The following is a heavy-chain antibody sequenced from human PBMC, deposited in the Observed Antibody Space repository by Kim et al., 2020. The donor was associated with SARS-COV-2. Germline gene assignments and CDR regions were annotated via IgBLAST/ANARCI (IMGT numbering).Heavy chain of an antibody. CDR3: GRVEHGNNHVDY. V-gene: IGHV3-11*05. J-gene: IGHJ4*02. Sequence: YADSVKGRFTISRDNAKNSLYLQMSGLGAEDTAVYYCGRVEHGNNHVDYWGQGTLVTVSS. D-gene: IGHD1-20*01.